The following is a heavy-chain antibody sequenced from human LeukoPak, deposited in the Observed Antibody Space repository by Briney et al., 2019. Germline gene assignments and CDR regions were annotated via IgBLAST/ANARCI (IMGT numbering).Heavy chain of an antibody. CDR2: ISGDGGST. CDR3: AKDILLWGGMAARPEDY. J-gene: IGHJ4*02. CDR1: GFTFDDYA. D-gene: IGHD6-6*01. V-gene: IGHV3-43*02. Sequence: PGGSLRLSCAASGFTFDDYAMHWVRQAPGKGPEWVSLISGDGGSTYYADSVKGRFTISRDNSKNSLYLQMNSLRTEDTALYYCAKDILLWGGMAARPEDYWGQGTLVTVSS.